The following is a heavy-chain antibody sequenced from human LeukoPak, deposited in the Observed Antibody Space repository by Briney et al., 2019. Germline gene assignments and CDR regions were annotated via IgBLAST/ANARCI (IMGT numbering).Heavy chain of an antibody. D-gene: IGHD2-15*01. V-gene: IGHV3-23*01. Sequence: PGGSLRLSCAASGFTFSNYAMSWVRQAPGKGLEWVSGISGSGGSTYYADSVKGRFTISRDNSKNTLYLQMNSLRAEDTAVYYCAKESGCSGGSCYPAVDYWGQGTLVTVSS. CDR1: GFTFSNYA. CDR3: AKESGCSGGSCYPAVDY. J-gene: IGHJ4*02. CDR2: ISGSGGST.